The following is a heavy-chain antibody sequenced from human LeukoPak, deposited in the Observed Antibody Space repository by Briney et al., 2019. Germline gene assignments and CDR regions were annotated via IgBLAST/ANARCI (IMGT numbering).Heavy chain of an antibody. CDR2: TYYRSKWYN. J-gene: IGHJ4*02. CDR3: ARDVFFTDSSGYYYVTGFDY. CDR1: GDSVSSNSAA. D-gene: IGHD3-22*01. V-gene: IGHV6-1*01. Sequence: SQTLSLTCAISGDSVSSNSAAWNWIRQSPSRGLEWLGRTYYRSKWYNDYAVSVKGRITINPDTSKNQFSLQLNSVTPEDTAVYYCARDVFFTDSSGYYYVTGFDYWGQGTLVTVSS.